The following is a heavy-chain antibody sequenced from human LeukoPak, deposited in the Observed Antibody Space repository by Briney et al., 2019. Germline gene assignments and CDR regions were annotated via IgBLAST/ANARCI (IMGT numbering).Heavy chain of an antibody. CDR2: MNPNSGNT. V-gene: IGHV1-8*01. D-gene: IGHD2-15*01. CDR1: GYTFTSYD. J-gene: IGHJ5*02. Sequence: ASVKVSCKASGYTFTSYDINWVRQATGQGLEWMGWMNPNSGNTGYAQKFQGRVTMTRNTSISTAYMELSSLRSEDTAVYYCAKEQYCSGGSCYWFGPWGQGTLVTVSS. CDR3: AKEQYCSGGSCYWFGP.